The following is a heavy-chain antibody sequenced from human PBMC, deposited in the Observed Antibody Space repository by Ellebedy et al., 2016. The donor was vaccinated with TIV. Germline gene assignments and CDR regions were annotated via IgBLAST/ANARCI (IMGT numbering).Heavy chain of an antibody. J-gene: IGHJ4*02. CDR1: GFTFSNYA. V-gene: IGHV3-30*01. CDR3: AKDPSRYSSTWYDY. CDR2: MSNDGTIK. D-gene: IGHD6-13*01. Sequence: GESLKISCAASGFTFSNYAMHRVRQAPGKGLEWVAVMSNDGTIKYYADSVKGRFTISGDNSKSTLYLQMNSLRVEDTAVYYCAKDPSRYSSTWYDYWGQGTLVTVSS.